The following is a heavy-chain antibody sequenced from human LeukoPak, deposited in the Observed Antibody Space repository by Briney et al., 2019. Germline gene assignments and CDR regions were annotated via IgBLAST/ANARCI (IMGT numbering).Heavy chain of an antibody. CDR2: ISYDGSNK. CDR1: GFTFSSYA. CDR3: ARERWFGELLSSPRDAFDI. Sequence: PGGSLRLSCAASGFTFSSYAMHWVRQAPGKGLEWVAVISYDGSNKYYADSVKGRFTISRDNSKNTLYLQMNSLRAEDTAVYYCARERWFGELLSSPRDAFDIWGQGTMVTVSS. J-gene: IGHJ3*02. V-gene: IGHV3-30-3*01. D-gene: IGHD3-10*01.